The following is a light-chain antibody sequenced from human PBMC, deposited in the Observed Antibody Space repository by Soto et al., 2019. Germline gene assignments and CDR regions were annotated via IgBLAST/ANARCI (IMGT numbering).Light chain of an antibody. V-gene: IGKV1-39*01. CDR2: AAA. CDR1: QRISTY. J-gene: IGKJ2*01. CDR3: QQSYNTPYT. Sequence: DIQMTQSPSSLSASVGDRVTITCRASQRISTYLNWYQQKPGKAPKLLLYAAASLQSGVPSRFSGSGSGTDFTLSISSLQPEDFATYYCQQSYNTPYTFGQGTKXEIK.